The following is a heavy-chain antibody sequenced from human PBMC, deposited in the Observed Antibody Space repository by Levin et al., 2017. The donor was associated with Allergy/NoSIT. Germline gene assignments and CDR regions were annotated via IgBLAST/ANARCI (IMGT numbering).Heavy chain of an antibody. CDR3: AKGGLSYFDR. Sequence: GGSLRLSCAASGFTFRSNAMAWVRQAPGKGLEWVSSISGGGGSTHYADSVKGRFTISRDNSKNTLYLQMNSLRAEDTAVYYCAKGGLSYFDRWGRGTLVTVSS. CDR2: ISGGGGST. CDR1: GFTFRSNA. V-gene: IGHV3-23*01. J-gene: IGHJ2*01. D-gene: IGHD3-16*01.